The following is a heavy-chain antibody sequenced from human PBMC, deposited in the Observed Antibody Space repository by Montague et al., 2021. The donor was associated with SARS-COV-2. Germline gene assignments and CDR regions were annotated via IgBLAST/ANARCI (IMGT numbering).Heavy chain of an antibody. V-gene: IGHV4-59*08. CDR3: AGHHPAGGVRP. Sequence: SETLSLTCTVSGGSISSYYWSWIRQPPGKGLEWIGYIYYSGSTNYNPSLKSRVTISVDTSKIQFSLKLSPVTAADTAVYYCAGHHPAGGVRPWGQGTLVTVSS. J-gene: IGHJ5*02. CDR1: GGSISSYY. CDR2: IYYSGST. D-gene: IGHD2-8*02.